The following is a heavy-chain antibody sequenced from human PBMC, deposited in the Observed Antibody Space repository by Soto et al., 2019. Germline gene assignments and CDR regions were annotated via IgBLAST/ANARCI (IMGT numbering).Heavy chain of an antibody. D-gene: IGHD2-15*01. V-gene: IGHV3-30*03. CDR1: GFSFSSFG. CDR3: ATLAGGSCSRSTCYGDWFAP. J-gene: IGHJ5*02. Sequence: PGGSLRLSCAASGFSFSSFGMHWVRQAPGKGLEWVAVNSYDGSNKYYADSVRGRFTISRDNSRKILYLEMNSLPDEDTAVYSCATLAGGSCSRSTCYGDWFAPWGQGTLVTVSS. CDR2: NSYDGSNK.